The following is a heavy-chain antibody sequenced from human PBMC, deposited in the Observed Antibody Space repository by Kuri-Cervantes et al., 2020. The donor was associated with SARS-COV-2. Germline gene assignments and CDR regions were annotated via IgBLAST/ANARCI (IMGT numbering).Heavy chain of an antibody. J-gene: IGHJ3*02. CDR1: GGSISSSSYY. CDR2: IYYSGST. D-gene: IGHD3-16*01. V-gene: IGHV4-39*07. CDR3: ARLNTYYDYIWGSLGAFDI. Sequence: ESLKISCTVSGGSISSSSYYWGWIRQPPGKGLEWIGSIYYSGSTYYNPSLKSRVTISVDTSKNQFSLKLSSVTAADTAVYYCARLNTYYDYIWGSLGAFDIWGQGTMVTVSS.